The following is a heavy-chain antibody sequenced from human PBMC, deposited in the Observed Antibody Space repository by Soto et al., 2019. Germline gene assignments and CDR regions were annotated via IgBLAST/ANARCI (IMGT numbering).Heavy chain of an antibody. Sequence: PGGSLGLSCAASGFSFSDSAMQWVRQASGKGLEWVGRIRNKGNNYATAYTASVKGRFTISRDDSKNTVYLQMNSLKIDDTAVYYFTALRNWTAVDALVFWGLGTMGTVSP. J-gene: IGHJ4*02. CDR3: TALRNWTAVDALVF. CDR2: IRNKGNNYAT. D-gene: IGHD6-25*01. CDR1: GFSFSDSA. V-gene: IGHV3-73*01.